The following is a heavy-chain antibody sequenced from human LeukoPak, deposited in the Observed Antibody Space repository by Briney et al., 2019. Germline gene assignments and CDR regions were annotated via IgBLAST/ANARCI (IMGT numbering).Heavy chain of an antibody. CDR1: GGSISSGSNY. CDR3: AREGLNMVRGVIPKEAWGWFDP. CDR2: IYTSGNT. D-gene: IGHD3-10*01. V-gene: IGHV4-61*02. Sequence: SETLSLTCTVSGGSISSGSNYWNWIRQPAGKGLEWIGRIYTSGNTNYHPSLKSRVTISVDTSKNQFSLKLSSVTAADTAVYYCAREGLNMVRGVIPKEAWGWFDPWGQGTLVTVSS. J-gene: IGHJ5*02.